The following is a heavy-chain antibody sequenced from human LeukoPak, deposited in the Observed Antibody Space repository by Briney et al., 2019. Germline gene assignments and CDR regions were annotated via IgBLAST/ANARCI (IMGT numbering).Heavy chain of an antibody. CDR3: ATEYCSGGSCYSSEYFQH. Sequence: GASVKVSCKASGYTLTELSMHWVRQAPGKGLEWMGGFDPEDGETIYAQKFQGRVTMTEDTSTDTAYMELSSLRSEDTAVYYCATEYCSGGSCYSSEYFQHWGQGTLVTVSS. D-gene: IGHD2-15*01. CDR1: GYTLTELS. V-gene: IGHV1-24*01. J-gene: IGHJ1*01. CDR2: FDPEDGET.